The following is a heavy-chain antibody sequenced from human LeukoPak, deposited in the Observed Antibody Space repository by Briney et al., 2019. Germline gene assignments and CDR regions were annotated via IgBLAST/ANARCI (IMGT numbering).Heavy chain of an antibody. J-gene: IGHJ6*03. CDR3: AKVVIAAAGTNYYYYMDV. Sequence: PSETLSLTCAVYGGSFSGYYWSWIRQPPGKGLEWIGEINHSGSTNYNPSLKSRVTISVDTSKNQFSLKLSSVTAADTAVYYCAKVVIAAAGTNYYYYMDVWGKGTTVTVSS. CDR2: INHSGST. D-gene: IGHD6-13*01. V-gene: IGHV4-34*01. CDR1: GGSFSGYY.